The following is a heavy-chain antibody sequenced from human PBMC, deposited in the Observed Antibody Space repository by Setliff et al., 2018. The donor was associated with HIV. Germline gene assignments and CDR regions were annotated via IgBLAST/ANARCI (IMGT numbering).Heavy chain of an antibody. CDR3: ARGKIPSWRLTMFDF. D-gene: IGHD1-1*01. Sequence: ASVKVSCKASGYDFKIYDINWVRQVAGQGLEWMGWINPGTGNTGYPQNFSGRVTMTRNTSINTVYMELSSLRSEDTAIYFCARGKIPSWRLTMFDFWGRGTPVTVSS. J-gene: IGHJ4*02. CDR2: INPGTGNT. CDR1: GYDFKIYD. V-gene: IGHV1-8*01.